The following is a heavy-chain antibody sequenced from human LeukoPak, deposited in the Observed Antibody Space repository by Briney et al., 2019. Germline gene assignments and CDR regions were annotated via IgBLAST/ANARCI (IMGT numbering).Heavy chain of an antibody. CDR3: ARALRGDQGAFDI. D-gene: IGHD2-21*01. CDR2: ISSSGSTI. CDR1: GFTFSDYY. Sequence: GGSLRLSCAASGFTFSDYYMSWIRQAPGKGLEWVSYISSSGSTIYYVDSVKGRFTISRDNAKNSLYLQMNSLSAEDTAVYYCARALRGDQGAFDIWGQGTMVTVSS. J-gene: IGHJ3*02. V-gene: IGHV3-11*01.